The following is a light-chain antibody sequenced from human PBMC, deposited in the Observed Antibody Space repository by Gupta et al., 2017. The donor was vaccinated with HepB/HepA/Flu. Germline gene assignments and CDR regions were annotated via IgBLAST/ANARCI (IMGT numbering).Light chain of an antibody. Sequence: DIQMTHAPSTLSASVGDRVTITCRASQSISSWLAWYQQKPGKAPKLLIYKASSLESGVPSRFSGSGSGTEFTLTISSLQPDDFATYYCQQENSYPCTFGQGTKMEIK. V-gene: IGKV1-5*03. J-gene: IGKJ2*02. CDR2: KAS. CDR3: QQENSYPCT. CDR1: QSISSW.